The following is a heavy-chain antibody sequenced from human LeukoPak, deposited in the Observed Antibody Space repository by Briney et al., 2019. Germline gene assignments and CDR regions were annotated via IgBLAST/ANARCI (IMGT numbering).Heavy chain of an antibody. CDR3: ARAEYCYYCGMDV. D-gene: IGHD2/OR15-2a*01. Sequence: RGSLRLSCAASGLTVSTNYMSWVRQAPGKGLEWVANLKQDGSEEYYVDSVKGRFTISRDNAKNSLYLQMNSLRAEDTAVYYCARAEYCYYCGMDVWGQGTTVIVSS. J-gene: IGHJ6*02. V-gene: IGHV3-7*03. CDR1: GLTVSTNY. CDR2: LKQDGSEE.